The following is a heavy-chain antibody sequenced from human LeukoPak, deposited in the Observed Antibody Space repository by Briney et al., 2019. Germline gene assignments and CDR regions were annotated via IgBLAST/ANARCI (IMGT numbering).Heavy chain of an antibody. V-gene: IGHV3-48*04. CDR1: GFTFSSYS. J-gene: IGHJ4*02. CDR2: ISSSSSTI. Sequence: GGSLRLSCAASGFTFSSYSMNWVRQAPGKGLEWVSSISSSSSTIYYADSVKGQFTISRDNAKNSLYLQMNSLRAEDTAVYYCARGNLHESYYFDYWGQGTLVTVSS. CDR3: ARGNLHESYYFDY.